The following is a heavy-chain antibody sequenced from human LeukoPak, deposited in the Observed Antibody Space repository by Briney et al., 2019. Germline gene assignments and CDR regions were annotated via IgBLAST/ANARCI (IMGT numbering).Heavy chain of an antibody. J-gene: IGHJ4*02. V-gene: IGHV3-48*01. CDR2: ISSSSSTI. D-gene: IGHD6-19*01. Sequence: GGALRLSCAASGFTFSSYSMNWVRQAPGKGLEWVSYISSSSSTIYYADSVKGRFTISRDNSKNTLYLQMNSLRAEDTAKYYCAKDASRSDGWYFFDHWGQGALVTVSS. CDR3: AKDASRSDGWYFFDH. CDR1: GFTFSSYS.